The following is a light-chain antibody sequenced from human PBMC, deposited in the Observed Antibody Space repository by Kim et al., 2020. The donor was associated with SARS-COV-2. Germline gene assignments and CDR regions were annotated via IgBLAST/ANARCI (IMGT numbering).Light chain of an antibody. V-gene: IGKV1-39*01. CDR1: QNISSY. J-gene: IGKJ1*01. CDR3: QQSYSTPRT. CDR2: AAS. Sequence: DIQMTQSPSSLSASVGDRVTITCRASQNISSYLNWYQQKPGKAPKVLIYAASSLQSGVPSRFSGSGSGTDFTLTISSLQPEDFATYYCQQSYSTPRTFGQGTKVYIK.